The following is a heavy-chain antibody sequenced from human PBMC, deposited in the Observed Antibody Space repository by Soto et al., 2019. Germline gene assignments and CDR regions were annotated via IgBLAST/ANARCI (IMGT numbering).Heavy chain of an antibody. J-gene: IGHJ6*02. CDR2: ISYDGSNK. CDR3: AKDALMITFGGVIEHYVMAV. Sequence: GGSLRLSCAASGFTFSSYGMHWVRQAPGKGLEWVAVISYDGSNKYYADPVKGRFTISRDNSKNTLYLQMNSLRAEDTAVYYCAKDALMITFGGVIEHYVMAVWGQGTSVIGSS. D-gene: IGHD3-16*02. V-gene: IGHV3-30*18. CDR1: GFTFSSYG.